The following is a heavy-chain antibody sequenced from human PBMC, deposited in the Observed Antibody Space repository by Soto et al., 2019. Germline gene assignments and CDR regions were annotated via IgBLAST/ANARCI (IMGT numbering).Heavy chain of an antibody. CDR3: SRVITTDAFDI. Sequence: QVQLVQSGAEVKKPGSSVKVSCKASGGTFSSYTISWVRQAPGQGLEWMGRIIPILGIANYAQKFQGRVTVTADKSTSADYIELSSLRSEDTAVYYCSRVITTDAFDIWGQGTMVTVSS. J-gene: IGHJ3*02. V-gene: IGHV1-69*02. CDR2: IIPILGIA. CDR1: GGTFSSYT.